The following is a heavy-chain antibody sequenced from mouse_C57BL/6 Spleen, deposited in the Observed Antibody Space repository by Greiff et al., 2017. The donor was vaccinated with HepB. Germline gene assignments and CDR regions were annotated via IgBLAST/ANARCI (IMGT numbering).Heavy chain of an antibody. D-gene: IGHD2-5*01. J-gene: IGHJ3*01. Sequence: EVQLQQSGPELVKPGASVKISCKASGYTFTDYYMNWVKQSHGKSLEWIGDINPNNGGTSYNQKFKGKATLTVDKSSSTADMELRSLTSEDSAVYDCGRNSNFGTSFAYWGQGTLVTVSA. CDR2: INPNNGGT. CDR3: GRNSNFGTSFAY. CDR1: GYTFTDYY. V-gene: IGHV1-26*01.